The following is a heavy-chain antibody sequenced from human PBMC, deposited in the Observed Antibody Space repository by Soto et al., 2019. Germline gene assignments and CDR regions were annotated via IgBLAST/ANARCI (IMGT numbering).Heavy chain of an antibody. Sequence: PSETLSLTCAVYGGSFSGYYWSWIRQPPGKGLEWIGEINHSGSTNYHPSLKSRVTISVDTSKNQFSLKLSSVTAADTAVYYCARVGSWSSSWYRYFNWFDHWGQGTLVTVPS. CDR3: ARVGSWSSSWYRYFNWFDH. CDR2: INHSGST. D-gene: IGHD6-13*01. CDR1: GGSFSGYY. J-gene: IGHJ5*02. V-gene: IGHV4-34*01.